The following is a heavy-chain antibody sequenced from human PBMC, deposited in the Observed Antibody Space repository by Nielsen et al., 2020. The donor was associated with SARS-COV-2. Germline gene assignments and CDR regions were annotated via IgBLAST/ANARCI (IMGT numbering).Heavy chain of an antibody. D-gene: IGHD3-10*01. J-gene: IGHJ4*02. V-gene: IGHV4-61*01. CDR3: ARGYGSATYLGS. CDR2: INHRGIT. CDR1: GGSISSGSHY. Sequence: SETLSLTCIVSGGSISSGSHYWSWIRQPPGKGLEWIGYINHRGITNYNPSLKSRVTISVDTSKNQFSLNLSSVTAADTAVYFCARGYGSATYLGSWGQGTLVTVSS.